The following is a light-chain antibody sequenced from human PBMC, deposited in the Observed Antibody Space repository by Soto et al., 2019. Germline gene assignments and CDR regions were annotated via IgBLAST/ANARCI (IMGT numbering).Light chain of an antibody. Sequence: EIVLTQSPGTLSLSPGEGATLSCRASQSVASSYLAWYQQKPGQAPRLLIYDASNRATGIPARFSGSGSGTDFTLTISSLEPEDFAVYYCQQRSNWPLTFGGGTKVEI. V-gene: IGKV3-11*01. CDR1: QSVASSY. CDR2: DAS. CDR3: QQRSNWPLT. J-gene: IGKJ4*01.